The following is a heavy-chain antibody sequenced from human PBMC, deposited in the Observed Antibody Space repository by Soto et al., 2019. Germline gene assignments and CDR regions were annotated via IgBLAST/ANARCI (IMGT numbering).Heavy chain of an antibody. CDR2: ISYDGSNK. J-gene: IGHJ4*02. CDR3: ARDRTSFGVAPFDY. CDR1: GFTFSSYA. D-gene: IGHD3-3*01. V-gene: IGHV3-30-3*01. Sequence: PGGSLRLSCAASGFTFSSYAMHWVRQAPGKGLEWVAVISYDGSNKYYADSVKGRFTISRDNSKNTLYLQMNSLRAEDTAVYYCARDRTSFGVAPFDYWGQGTLGTVSS.